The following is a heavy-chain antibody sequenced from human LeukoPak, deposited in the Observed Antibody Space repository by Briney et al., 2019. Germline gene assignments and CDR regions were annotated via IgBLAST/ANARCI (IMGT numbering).Heavy chain of an antibody. Sequence: GGSLRLSCAASGFTFSSYGMHWVRQAPGKGLEWVSGISWNSGSIGYADSVKGRFTISRDNAKNSLYLQMNSLRAEDTALYYCAKGGAFWGQGTLVTVSS. V-gene: IGHV3-9*01. CDR3: AKGGAF. CDR1: GFTFSSYG. J-gene: IGHJ4*02. CDR2: ISWNSGSI.